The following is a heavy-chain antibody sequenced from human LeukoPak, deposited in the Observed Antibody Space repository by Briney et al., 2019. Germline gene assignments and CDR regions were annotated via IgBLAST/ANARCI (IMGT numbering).Heavy chain of an antibody. J-gene: IGHJ4*02. CDR3: ATGRYYGSGSYDY. CDR2: ISSSGSTI. V-gene: IGHV3-48*03. CDR1: GFTFSSYE. Sequence: PGGSLRLSCAASGFTFSSYEMNWVRQAPGKGLEWVSYISSSGSTIYYADSVKGRFTIPRDNAKNSLYLQMNSLRAEDTAVYYCATGRYYGSGSYDYWGQGTLVTVSS. D-gene: IGHD3-10*01.